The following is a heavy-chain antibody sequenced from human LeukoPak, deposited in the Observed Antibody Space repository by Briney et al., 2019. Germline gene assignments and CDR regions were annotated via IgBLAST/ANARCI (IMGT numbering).Heavy chain of an antibody. CDR1: GFTFDDYG. Sequence: GGSLRLSCAASGFTFDDYGMSWVRQAPGKGLEWVSGINWNGGSTGYADSVKGRFTISRDNAKNSLYLQMNSLRAEDTALYYCARDIRYCSSTSCYENASDIWGQGTMVTVSS. CDR2: INWNGGST. D-gene: IGHD2-2*01. CDR3: ARDIRYCSSTSCYENASDI. J-gene: IGHJ3*02. V-gene: IGHV3-20*04.